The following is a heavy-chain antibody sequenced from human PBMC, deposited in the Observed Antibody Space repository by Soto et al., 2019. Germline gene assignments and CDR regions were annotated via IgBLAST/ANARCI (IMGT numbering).Heavy chain of an antibody. CDR2: IDWDDDK. CDR3: ARIHYDSSGYYLSGFDP. J-gene: IGHJ5*02. CDR1: GFSLSTSGMC. V-gene: IGHV2-70*01. Sequence: SGPTLVNPTQTLTLTCTFSGFSLSTSGMCVSWIRQPPGKALEWLALIDWDDDKYYSTSLKTRLTISKDTSKNQVVLTMTNMDPVDTATYYCARIHYDSSGYYLSGFDPWGQGTLVTVSS. D-gene: IGHD3-22*01.